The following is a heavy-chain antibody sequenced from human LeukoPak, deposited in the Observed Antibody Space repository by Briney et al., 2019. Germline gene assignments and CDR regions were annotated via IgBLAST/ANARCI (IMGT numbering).Heavy chain of an antibody. CDR2: YYPGDSDT. V-gene: IGHV5-51*01. CDR1: GYTFTNSW. Sequence: GESLKIPCETSGYTFTNSWIGWVRQMPGEGLDWRGMYYPGDSDTTYDPSFKGHVTMSVDRSISTAYLQWRSLKASDTAMYYCARVFYSSAWKYYFDYWGQGTLVTVSS. D-gene: IGHD6-25*01. J-gene: IGHJ4*02. CDR3: ARVFYSSAWKYYFDY.